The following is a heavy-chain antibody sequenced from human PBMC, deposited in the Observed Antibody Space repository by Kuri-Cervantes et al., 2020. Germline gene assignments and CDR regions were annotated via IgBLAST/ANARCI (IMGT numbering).Heavy chain of an antibody. CDR2: VSAYNGDT. CDR3: AGSMTTAPDLGY. D-gene: IGHD3-16*01. V-gene: IGHV1-18*04. J-gene: IGHJ4*02. Sequence: ASVKVSCKASAYTFTSYYMHWVRQAPGQGLEWMGWVSAYNGDTKYVESLQGRVTMTRDTSTNTAYMELRRLRSDDTAVYYCAGSMTTAPDLGYWGQGTLVTVSS. CDR1: AYTFTSYY.